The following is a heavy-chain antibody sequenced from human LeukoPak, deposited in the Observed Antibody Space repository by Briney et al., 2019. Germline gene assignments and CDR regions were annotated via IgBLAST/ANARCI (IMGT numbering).Heavy chain of an antibody. CDR2: INPNSGGT. CDR1: GYTFTGYY. D-gene: IGHD6-13*01. CDR3: ARVGSSSWYGGWAFGY. Sequence: ASVKVSCKASGYTFTGYYMHWVRQAPGQGLEWMGWINPNSGGTNYAQKFQGWVTMTRDTSISTAYMELSRLRSDDTAVYYCARVGSSSWYGGWAFGYWGQGTLVTVSS. V-gene: IGHV1-2*04. J-gene: IGHJ4*02.